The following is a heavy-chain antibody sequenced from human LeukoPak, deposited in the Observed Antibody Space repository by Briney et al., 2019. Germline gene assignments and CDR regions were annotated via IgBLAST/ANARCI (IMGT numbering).Heavy chain of an antibody. CDR2: TYSGGTT. CDR3: AREVNNGWYD. V-gene: IGHV3-53*01. D-gene: IGHD6-19*01. CDR1: GFTVSGNY. J-gene: IGHJ4*02. Sequence: GGSLRLSCAASGFTVSGNYLGWVRQPPGKGLEWVSITYSGGTTYYADSVQGRFTISRDNSKNTLYLQMNSLRAEDTALYYCAREVNNGWYDWGQGTLVTVSS.